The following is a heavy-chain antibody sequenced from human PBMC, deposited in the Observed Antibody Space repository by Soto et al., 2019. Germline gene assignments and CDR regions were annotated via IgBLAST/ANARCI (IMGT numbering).Heavy chain of an antibody. CDR3: AREGALLFGGNSDYYSTMDV. J-gene: IGHJ6*02. Sequence: PSETLSLTCAVYGGSFSGYYWSWIRQPPGKGLEWIGEINHSGSTNYNPSLKSRATISVDTSKNQFSLKLTSVTAADTAVYYCAREGALLFGGNSDYYSTMDVWGQGTTVTVSS. V-gene: IGHV4-34*01. D-gene: IGHD2-21*02. CDR1: GGSFSGYY. CDR2: INHSGST.